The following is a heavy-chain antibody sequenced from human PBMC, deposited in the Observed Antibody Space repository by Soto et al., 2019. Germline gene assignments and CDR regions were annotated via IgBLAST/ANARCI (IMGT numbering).Heavy chain of an antibody. D-gene: IGHD3-3*01. CDR2: IKPDGSDT. V-gene: IGHV3-7*01. Sequence: GGSLILSCAASGFTFSSYWMTWVSQAPGKGLEFLATIKPDGSDTYYVDSVKGRFTISRDNAKNSLSLQMNSLRAEDTALYYCATDLNWSGTWGQGTMVTVSS. CDR1: GFTFSSYW. CDR3: ATDLNWSGT. J-gene: IGHJ3*01.